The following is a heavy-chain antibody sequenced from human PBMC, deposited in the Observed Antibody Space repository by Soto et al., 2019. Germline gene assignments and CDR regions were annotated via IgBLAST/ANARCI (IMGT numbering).Heavy chain of an antibody. D-gene: IGHD3-10*01. Sequence: EVQLVESGGGLVQPGGSLRLSCAASGFTFSAYSMNWVRQAPGKGLEWVSDISSSSSNTYYADSVKGRFTISRDNAKNSLYLQMSSLRSDDTAVYYCASLPSFYYGSGYGMDVWGQGTTVTVSS. V-gene: IGHV3-48*01. J-gene: IGHJ6*02. CDR2: ISSSSSNT. CDR3: ASLPSFYYGSGYGMDV. CDR1: GFTFSAYS.